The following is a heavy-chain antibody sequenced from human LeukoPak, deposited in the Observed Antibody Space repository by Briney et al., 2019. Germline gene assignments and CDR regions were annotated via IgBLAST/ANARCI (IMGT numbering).Heavy chain of an antibody. CDR1: GYTFTSYG. J-gene: IGHJ4*02. D-gene: IGHD4-11*01. V-gene: IGHV1-18*01. CDR2: ISAYNGNT. CDR3: ARAEWDDYRQYYFDY. Sequence: ASVKVSCKASGYTFTSYGISWVRQAPGQGLEWMGWISAYNGNTSYAQKLQGRVTMTTDTSTSTAYMELRSLRSEDTAVYYCARAEWDDYRQYYFDYWGQGTLVTVSS.